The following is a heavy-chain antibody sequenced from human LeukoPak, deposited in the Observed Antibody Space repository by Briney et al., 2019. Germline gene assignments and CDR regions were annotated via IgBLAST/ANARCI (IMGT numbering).Heavy chain of an antibody. CDR2: ISSSSSYI. J-gene: IGHJ4*02. V-gene: IGHV3-21*04. CDR1: GFTSNCCA. CDR3: ARFPGREFDF. D-gene: IGHD1-26*01. Sequence: GGFLRLSCAASGFTSNCCAMSWVRQAPGKGLEWVSSISSSSSYIYYADSVKGRFTISRDNAKNSLFLEMNSLRAEDTAVYYCARFPGREFDFWGQGTLVTVSS.